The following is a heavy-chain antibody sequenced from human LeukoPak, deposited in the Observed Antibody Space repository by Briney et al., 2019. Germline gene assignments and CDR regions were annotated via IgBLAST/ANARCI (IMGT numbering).Heavy chain of an antibody. J-gene: IGHJ6*03. CDR3: ARAQEKVRATGSDYYYYYMDV. Sequence: ASVKVSCKASGYTFTSYDINWVRQATGQGLEWMGWMNPNSGNTGYAQKFQGRVTMTRNTSISTAYMELSSLRSEDTAVYYCARAQEKVRATGSDYYYYYMDVWGKGTTVTVSS. D-gene: IGHD1-26*01. V-gene: IGHV1-8*01. CDR1: GYTFTSYD. CDR2: MNPNSGNT.